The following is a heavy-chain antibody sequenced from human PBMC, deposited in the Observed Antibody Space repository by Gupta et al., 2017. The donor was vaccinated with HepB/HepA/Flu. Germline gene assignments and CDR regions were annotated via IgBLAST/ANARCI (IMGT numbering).Heavy chain of an antibody. J-gene: IGHJ4*02. Sequence: QVQLQESGPGLVKPSQTLSLTCTVSGGSISSGDYYLSWIRQPPGKGLEWIGYIYYSGSTYYNPSLKSRVTISVDTSKNQFSLKLSSVTAADTAVYYCARGGRKIYYYDSSGYYYAFDYWGQGTLVTVSS. CDR2: IYYSGST. CDR3: ARGGRKIYYYDSSGYYYAFDY. CDR1: GGSISSGDYY. V-gene: IGHV4-30-4*01. D-gene: IGHD3-22*01.